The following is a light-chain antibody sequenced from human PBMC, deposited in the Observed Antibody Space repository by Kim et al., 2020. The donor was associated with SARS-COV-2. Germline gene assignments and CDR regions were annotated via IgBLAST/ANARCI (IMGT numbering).Light chain of an antibody. CDR2: EVN. J-gene: IGLJ1*01. V-gene: IGLV2-14*01. CDR1: TSDFGGYNY. Sequence: QSALTQPASVSGSSGQSVTISCTGTTSDFGGYNYVSWYQQHPGKAPKLIIDEVNDRPPGVSNRFSGYKSGNTASLTISGLQAEDEADYYCSSYTSTSTLVFGTGTKVTVL. CDR3: SSYTSTSTLV.